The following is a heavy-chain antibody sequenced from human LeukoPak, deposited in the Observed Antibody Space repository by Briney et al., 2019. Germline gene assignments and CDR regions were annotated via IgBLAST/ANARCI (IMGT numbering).Heavy chain of an antibody. CDR1: GFTFSSYG. D-gene: IGHD2-2*01. J-gene: IGHJ4*02. Sequence: GGSLRLSCAASGFTFSSYGMHWVRQAPGKGLEWAAVISYDGSNKYYADSVKGRFTISRDNSKDTLYLQMNSLRAEDTAVYYCAKSMYGSTSCYDYWGQGTLVTVSS. CDR2: ISYDGSNK. V-gene: IGHV3-30*18. CDR3: AKSMYGSTSCYDY.